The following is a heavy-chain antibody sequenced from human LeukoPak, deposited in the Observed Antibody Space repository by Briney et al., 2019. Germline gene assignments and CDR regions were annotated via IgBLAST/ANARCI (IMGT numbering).Heavy chain of an antibody. J-gene: IGHJ6*02. CDR1: GYTFTSYG. Sequence: ASVKVSCKASGYTFTSYGISWVRQAPGQGLEWMGWISAYNGNTNYAQKLQGRVTMTTDTSTSTAYMEPRSLRSDDTAVYYCARVDEYSSGWYPRDYYYGMDVWGQGTTVTVSS. V-gene: IGHV1-18*01. CDR2: ISAYNGNT. CDR3: ARVDEYSSGWYPRDYYYGMDV. D-gene: IGHD6-19*01.